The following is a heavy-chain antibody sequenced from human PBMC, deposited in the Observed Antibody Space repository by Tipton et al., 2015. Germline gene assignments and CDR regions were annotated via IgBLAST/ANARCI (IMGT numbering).Heavy chain of an antibody. V-gene: IGHV4-61*01. Sequence: TLSLTCSVSGSSVSSGNYYWSWIRQPPGKGLEWIGYVSHSDTSHYNPSLKSRVTISVDTSKNQFSLTLNSLTAADTAVYFCARGRGWRVFDYWGQGTLVTDSS. CDR1: GSSVSSGNYY. J-gene: IGHJ4*02. CDR3: ARGRGWRVFDY. CDR2: VSHSDTS. D-gene: IGHD3-10*01.